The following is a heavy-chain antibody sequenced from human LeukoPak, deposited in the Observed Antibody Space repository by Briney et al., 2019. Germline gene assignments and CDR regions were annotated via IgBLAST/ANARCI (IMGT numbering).Heavy chain of an antibody. CDR3: ARGRDTGGSSFYYYYYMDV. J-gene: IGHJ6*03. CDR1: GYTFTGYY. D-gene: IGHD1-26*01. CDR2: INPNSGNT. V-gene: IGHV1-8*02. Sequence: ASVKVSCKASGYTFTGYYMHWVRQAPGQGLEWMGWINPNSGNTGYAQKFQGRVTMTRNTSISTAYMELSSLRSEDTAVYYCARGRDTGGSSFYYYYYMDVWGKGTTVTVSS.